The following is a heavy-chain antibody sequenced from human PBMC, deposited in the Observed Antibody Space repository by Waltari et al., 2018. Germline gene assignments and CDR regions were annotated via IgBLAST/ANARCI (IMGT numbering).Heavy chain of an antibody. CDR2: IYTSGST. CDR1: DDSLARFY. CDR3: ARTTGARHDAFDI. Sequence: QVQLQESGRRLVKTSETLSLTCRFYDDSLARFYWSWIRQTAGKGLEWLGHIYTSGSTDYNPSLRGRVSMSIDNSRNQFSLNLISVTTADTAIYYCARTTGARHDAFDIWGQGTLVTVSS. D-gene: IGHD1-1*01. V-gene: IGHV4-4*07. J-gene: IGHJ3*02.